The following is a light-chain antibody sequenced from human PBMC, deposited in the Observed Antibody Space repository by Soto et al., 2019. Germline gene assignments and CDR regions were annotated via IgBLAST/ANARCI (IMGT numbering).Light chain of an antibody. J-gene: IGKJ1*01. Sequence: EIVLTQSPGTLSLSPGERATLSCRASHSVSSSYLAWYQQKPGQAPRPLIYGASSRAICIPDRFSGSGSGTDFTLTIIRLEPEAFAVYYGEQYGSSTWTFGQGTKVGIK. V-gene: IGKV3-20*01. CDR1: HSVSSSY. CDR3: EQYGSSTWT. CDR2: GAS.